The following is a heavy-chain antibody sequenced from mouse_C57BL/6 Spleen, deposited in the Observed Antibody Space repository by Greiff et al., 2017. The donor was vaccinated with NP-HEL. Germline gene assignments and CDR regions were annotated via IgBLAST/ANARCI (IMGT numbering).Heavy chain of an antibody. CDR3: TGYGSSYGDYAMDY. CDR1: GFTFSNYW. V-gene: IGHV6-3*01. J-gene: IGHJ4*01. CDR2: IRLKSDNYAT. Sequence: DVKLVESGGGLVQPGGSMKLSCVASGFTFSNYWMNWVRQSPEKGLEWVAQIRLKSDNYATHYAESVKGRFTISRDDSKSSFYLQMNNLRAEDTGIYYCTGYGSSYGDYAMDYWGQGTSVTVSS. D-gene: IGHD1-1*01.